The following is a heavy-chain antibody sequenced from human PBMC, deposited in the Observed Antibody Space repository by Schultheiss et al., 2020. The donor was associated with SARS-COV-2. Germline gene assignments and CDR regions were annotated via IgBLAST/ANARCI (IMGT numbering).Heavy chain of an antibody. CDR1: GFTFSSYD. V-gene: IGHV3-13*05. Sequence: GGSLRLSCAASGFTFSSYDMHWVRQATGKGLEWVSAIGTAGDPYYPGSVKGRFTISRDNAKNSLYLQMNSLRAEDTAVYYCARVAHYDILTGYYSPYYYGMDVWGQGTTVTVSS. J-gene: IGHJ6*02. CDR3: ARVAHYDILTGYYSPYYYGMDV. CDR2: IGTAGDP. D-gene: IGHD3-9*01.